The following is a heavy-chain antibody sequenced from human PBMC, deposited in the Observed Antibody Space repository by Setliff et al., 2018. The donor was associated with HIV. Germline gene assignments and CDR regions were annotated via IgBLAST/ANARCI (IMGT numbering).Heavy chain of an antibody. CDR2: ISAYNGYT. CDR1: GYTFTSYG. D-gene: IGHD1-20*01. CDR3: ARMRGGHNIREGAFDI. J-gene: IGHJ3*02. V-gene: IGHV1-18*01. Sequence: GASVKVSCKASGYTFTSYGITWVRQAPGQGLEWMGWISAYNGYTNYAQKLQGRVTMTTDTGTRTAYMELRSLRSDDTAMYYCARMRGGHNIREGAFDIWGQGTMVTVSS.